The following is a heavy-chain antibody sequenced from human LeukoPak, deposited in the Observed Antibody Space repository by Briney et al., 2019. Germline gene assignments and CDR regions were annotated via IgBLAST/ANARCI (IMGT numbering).Heavy chain of an antibody. Sequence: GASVKVSCKASGYTFTSYDINWVRQATGQGLEWMGWMNPNSGNTGYAQKFQGRVTMTRNTSISTAYMELSSLRSEDTAVHYCARGRTEWPNLNWFDPWGQGTLVTVSS. CDR2: MNPNSGNT. V-gene: IGHV1-8*01. J-gene: IGHJ5*02. CDR1: GYTFTSYD. D-gene: IGHD3-3*01. CDR3: ARGRTEWPNLNWFDP.